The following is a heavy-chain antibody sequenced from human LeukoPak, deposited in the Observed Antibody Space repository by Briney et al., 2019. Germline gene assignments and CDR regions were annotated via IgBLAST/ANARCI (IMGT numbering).Heavy chain of an antibody. J-gene: IGHJ4*02. D-gene: IGHD3-10*01. Sequence: GGSLRLSCEASGFTVSNNYMSWVRQAPGKGLEWVSLIYSDDSTYYPDSVKGGFTISRDNSKNTLYLQMNSLRAEDTAVYYCAGYGSGTYYNVYWGQGTLVTVSS. V-gene: IGHV3-66*01. CDR2: IYSDDST. CDR1: GFTVSNNY. CDR3: AGYGSGTYYNVY.